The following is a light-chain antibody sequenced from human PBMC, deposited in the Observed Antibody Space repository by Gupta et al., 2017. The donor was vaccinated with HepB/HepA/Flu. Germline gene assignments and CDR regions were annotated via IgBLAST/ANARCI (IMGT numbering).Light chain of an antibody. Sequence: DSQLTQSPSFLSASLADRVTITCRASQAISNYLAWYQQKPGKAPKLLIYAASTLQSGVPSRFGGSGSGTEFTLTSSGLQAEDFATYYSQPLSGYPIFTFGPGTKVDI. V-gene: IGKV1-9*01. CDR1: QAISNY. CDR2: AAS. J-gene: IGKJ3*01. CDR3: QPLSGYPIFT.